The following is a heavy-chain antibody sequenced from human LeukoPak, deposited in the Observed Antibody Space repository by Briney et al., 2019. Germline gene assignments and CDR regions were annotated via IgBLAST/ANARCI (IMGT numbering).Heavy chain of an antibody. J-gene: IGHJ4*02. V-gene: IGHV3-66*02. CDR3: ARGPYDIVEVPAAIAFDY. CDR1: GFTVSSNY. D-gene: IGHD2-2*01. CDR2: IYSGGRI. Sequence: GGSLRLSCAASGFTVSSNYMSWVRQAPGKGLEWVSVIYSGGRIYYADSVKGRFTISRDNSKNTLYLQMNSLRAEDTAVYYYARGPYDIVEVPAAIAFDYWGQGTLVTVSS.